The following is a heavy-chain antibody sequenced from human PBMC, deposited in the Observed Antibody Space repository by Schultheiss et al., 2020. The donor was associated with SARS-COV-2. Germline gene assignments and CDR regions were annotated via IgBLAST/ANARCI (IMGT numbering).Heavy chain of an antibody. V-gene: IGHV3-15*01. CDR1: GFTFSRYS. CDR2: IKSKTDGGTT. Sequence: GGSLRLSCTASGFTFSRYSLNWVRQVPGKGLEWVGRIKSKTDGGTTDYAAPVKGRFTISRDDSKNTLYLQMNSLKTEDTAVYYCARRLERQVDAFDIWGQGTMVTVSS. D-gene: IGHD1-1*01. CDR3: ARRLERQVDAFDI. J-gene: IGHJ3*02.